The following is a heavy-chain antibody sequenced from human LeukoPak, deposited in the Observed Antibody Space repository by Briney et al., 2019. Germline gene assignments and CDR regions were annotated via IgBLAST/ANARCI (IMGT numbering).Heavy chain of an antibody. CDR2: IKQDRSEK. J-gene: IGHJ4*02. V-gene: IGHV3-7*01. CDR3: AREDELAVAGRSHFDY. D-gene: IGHD6-19*01. Sequence: PGGSLRLSCAASGFTFTNYWMSWVRQAPGKGLELVANIKQDRSEKYYVDSVKGRFTISRDNAKNSLYLQMNSLRAEDTAVYYCAREDELAVAGRSHFDYWGQGTLVTVSS. CDR1: GFTFTNYW.